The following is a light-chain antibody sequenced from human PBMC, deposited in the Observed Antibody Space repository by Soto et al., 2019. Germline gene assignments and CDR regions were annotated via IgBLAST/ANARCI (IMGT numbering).Light chain of an antibody. J-gene: IGKJ5*01. CDR2: AAS. CDR1: QGISSY. Sequence: DIQLTQSPSFLSACVGDRVTITCRASQGISSYLAWYQQKPGKAPKLLIYAASTLQSGVPSRFSGCGSGTEFTLTISSLQPEDFATYYCQQLNSYPITFGQGTRLEIK. V-gene: IGKV1-9*01. CDR3: QQLNSYPIT.